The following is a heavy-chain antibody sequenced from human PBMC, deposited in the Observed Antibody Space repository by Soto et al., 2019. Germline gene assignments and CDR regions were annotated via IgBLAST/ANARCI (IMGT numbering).Heavy chain of an antibody. CDR1: GFTFSSYG. Sequence: VGSLRLSCAASGFTFSSYGMHWVRQAPGKGLEWVAVISYDGSNKYYADSVKGRFTISRDNSKNTLYLQMNSLRAEDTAVYYCAKGQLRGYTAIFDYWGQGTLVTVSS. CDR3: AKGQLRGYTAIFDY. J-gene: IGHJ4*02. CDR2: ISYDGSNK. V-gene: IGHV3-30*18. D-gene: IGHD5-18*01.